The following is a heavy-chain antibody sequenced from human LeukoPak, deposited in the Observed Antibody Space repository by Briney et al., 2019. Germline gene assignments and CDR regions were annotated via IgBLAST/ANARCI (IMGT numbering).Heavy chain of an antibody. CDR2: ISSSSSTI. CDR3: ASDYYDSSGYLWY. CDR1: GFIFSSYS. V-gene: IGHV3-48*04. Sequence: GGSLRLSRAASGFIFSSYSMNWVRQAPGKGLEWVSYISSSSSTIYYADSVKGRFTISRDNAKNSLYLQMNSLRAEDTAVYYCASDYYDSSGYLWYWGQGTLVTVSS. J-gene: IGHJ4*02. D-gene: IGHD3-22*01.